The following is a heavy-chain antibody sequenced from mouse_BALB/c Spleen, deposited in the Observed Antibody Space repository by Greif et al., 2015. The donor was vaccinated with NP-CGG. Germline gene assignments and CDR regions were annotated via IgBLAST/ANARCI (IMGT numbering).Heavy chain of an antibody. D-gene: IGHD1-1*01. CDR2: ISSGGSYT. CDR1: GFTFSSYA. V-gene: IGHV5-9-1*01. Sequence: DVMLVESGGGLVKPGESLKLSCAASGFTFSSYAMSWVRQTPEKRLEWVATISSGGSYTYYPDSVKGRFTISRDNAKNTLYLQMSSLRSEDTSIYYFARRTVLGYFDYWGQGTTLTVSS. J-gene: IGHJ2*01. CDR3: ARRTVLGYFDY.